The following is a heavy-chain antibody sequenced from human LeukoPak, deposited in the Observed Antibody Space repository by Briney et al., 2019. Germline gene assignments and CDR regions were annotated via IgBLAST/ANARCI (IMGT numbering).Heavy chain of an antibody. D-gene: IGHD4-23*01. J-gene: IGHJ4*02. V-gene: IGHV1-2*06. CDR3: VRWDDMLDY. CDR1: GYTFTGYY. Sequence: ASVKVSCKASGYTFTGYYVHWVRQAPGQGLEWMGRISPNSGDTNYAQKFQGRVTMTRDTSSSTAYMGLSRLRSDDTAVYYCVRWDDMLDYWGQGTLVTVSS. CDR2: ISPNSGDT.